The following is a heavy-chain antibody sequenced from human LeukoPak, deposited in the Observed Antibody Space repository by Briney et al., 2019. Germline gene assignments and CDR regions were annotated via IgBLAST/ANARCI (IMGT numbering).Heavy chain of an antibody. CDR3: ARDRYDLVTGYNDAFDV. J-gene: IGHJ3*01. D-gene: IGHD3-9*01. Sequence: PGGSLRLSCAASGFPFTTYWMSWVRQAPGKGLVWLAHIKQDGSKKYYVDSVKRRFTISRDNAKNSVYLQMSSLRAEDTAVYYCARDRYDLVTGYNDAFDVWGQGTIVTVSS. V-gene: IGHV3-7*01. CDR1: GFPFTTYW. CDR2: IKQDGSKK.